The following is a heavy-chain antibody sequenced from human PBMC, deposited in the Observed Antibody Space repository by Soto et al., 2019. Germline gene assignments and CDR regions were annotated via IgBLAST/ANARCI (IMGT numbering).Heavy chain of an antibody. D-gene: IGHD6-13*01. CDR2: LNGRATEK. CDR3: AKGYSDSSWSNLDF. V-gene: IGHV3-23*01. CDR1: GFTFSSYA. J-gene: IGHJ4*02. Sequence: GGSLRLSCVIYGFTFSSYAMTWVRQAPGKGLEWVSTLNGRATEKYHADSVRGRFTISRDNSKSTLYLQMNSLRAEDSAIYYCAKGYSDSSWSNLDFWGQGTLVTVSS.